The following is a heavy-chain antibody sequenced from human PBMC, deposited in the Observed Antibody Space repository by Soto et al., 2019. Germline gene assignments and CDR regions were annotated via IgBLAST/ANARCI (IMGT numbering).Heavy chain of an antibody. CDR3: ARRTAGYSYGDAFDI. CDR1: GYTFTGYY. V-gene: IGHV1-2*04. Sequence: ASVKVSCKASGYTFTGYYMHWVRQAPGQGLEWMGWINHNSGGTNYAKKFQGWVTLTRDTSISTAYMELSRLRSDDTAVYYCARRTAGYSYGDAFDIWGQGTMVTVSS. J-gene: IGHJ3*02. CDR2: INHNSGGT. D-gene: IGHD5-18*01.